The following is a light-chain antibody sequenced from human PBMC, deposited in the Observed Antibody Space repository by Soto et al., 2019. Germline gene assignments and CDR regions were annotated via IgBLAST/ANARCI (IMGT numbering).Light chain of an antibody. V-gene: IGLV2-14*01. CDR1: SSDVGGYNY. Sequence: QSVLTQPASVSGSPGQSITISCTGTSSDVGGYNYVSWYQQHPGKAPKLMIYEVSNRPSGVSNRFSGSKSGNTASLTISGLQAEDEADYYCSSYTSSSTGVFGGATKVTVL. J-gene: IGLJ2*01. CDR3: SSYTSSSTGV. CDR2: EVS.